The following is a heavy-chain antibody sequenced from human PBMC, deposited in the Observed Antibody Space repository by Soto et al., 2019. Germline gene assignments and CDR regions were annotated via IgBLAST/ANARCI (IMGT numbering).Heavy chain of an antibody. CDR3: AKDSRRYSSSSLGFDY. J-gene: IGHJ4*02. CDR2: ISWNSGSI. CDR1: GFTFDDYA. Sequence: EVQLVESGGGLVQPGRSLRLSCAASGFTFDDYAMHWVRQAPGKGLEWVSGISWNSGSIGYADSVKGRFTISRDNGKNSLYLQMNSLRAEDTAVYYCAKDSRRYSSSSLGFDYWGQGTLVTVSS. D-gene: IGHD6-6*01. V-gene: IGHV3-9*01.